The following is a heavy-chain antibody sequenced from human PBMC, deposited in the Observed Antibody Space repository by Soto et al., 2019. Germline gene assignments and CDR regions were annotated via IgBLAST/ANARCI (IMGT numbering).Heavy chain of an antibody. CDR1: GGSISGHS. J-gene: IGHJ4*02. V-gene: IGHV4-4*07. CDR2: IYPSGST. D-gene: IGHD5-12*01. Sequence: SETLSLTCTVSGGSISGHSWIWIRQSAGRSLEWIGHIYPSGSTSYNPSLRSRVTMSLDTSKNQIFLSLTSVTAADTAVFYCVRGRSYSVYDFWGPGTLVTVSS. CDR3: VRGRSYSVYDF.